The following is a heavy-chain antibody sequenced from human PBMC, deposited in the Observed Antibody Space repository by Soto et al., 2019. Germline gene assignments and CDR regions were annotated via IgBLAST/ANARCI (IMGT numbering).Heavy chain of an antibody. V-gene: IGHV4-31*03. CDR1: VVSISSGGYY. CDR3: ASAGLGRSSDGTNCCKR. J-gene: IGHJ4*02. CDR2: IYYSGST. Sequence: PSETLSLTCTFSVVSISSGGYYWSWIRQHPWKGLEWIGYIYYSGSTYFNPSLKSRLTISVDTSKNQFSLQLSSVTAADTAVYYCASAGLGRSSDGTNCCKRWGEGTLVTV. D-gene: IGHD6-6*01.